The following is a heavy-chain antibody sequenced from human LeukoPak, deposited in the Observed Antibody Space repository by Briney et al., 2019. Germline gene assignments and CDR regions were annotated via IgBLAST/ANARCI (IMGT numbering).Heavy chain of an antibody. Sequence: GGSLRLSCAASGFTFSNYWMHWVRQAPGKGLVWVSSMNGDGSSTNYADSVKGRFTISRDNAKNTLYLQMNSLRAEDTAVYYCAKTCKETVTADYWGQGTLVTVSS. V-gene: IGHV3-74*01. CDR2: MNGDGSST. D-gene: IGHD2-21*02. CDR1: GFTFSNYW. CDR3: AKTCKETVTADY. J-gene: IGHJ4*02.